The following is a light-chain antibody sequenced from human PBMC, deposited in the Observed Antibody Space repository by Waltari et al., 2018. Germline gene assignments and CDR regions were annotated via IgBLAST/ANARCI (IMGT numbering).Light chain of an antibody. V-gene: IGLV1-47*01. CDR3: AAWDDSLSGLV. J-gene: IGLJ3*02. Sequence: QSVLTQPPSPSVTPGQKVTISCNATSPNIGSNYVYWYQQLPGTAPKLLIFKNNQRPSGVPDRFSDSKSGTSASLASNGLRSEDEADYYCAAWDDSLSGLVLGGGTKVTVL. CDR1: SPNIGSNY. CDR2: KNN.